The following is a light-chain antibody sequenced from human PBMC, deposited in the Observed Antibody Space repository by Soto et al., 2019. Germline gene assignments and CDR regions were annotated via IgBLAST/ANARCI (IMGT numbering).Light chain of an antibody. J-gene: IGKJ5*01. Sequence: EIVLTQSPATLSLSPGERAILSCRASQNIANDYLTWYQQKPGQAPRLLIYGASTRATGIPARFSGSGSGTEFTLTISSLQSEDFAVYYCQQYNNWPPATFGQGTRLEIK. CDR1: QNIANDY. CDR3: QQYNNWPPAT. V-gene: IGKV3-15*01. CDR2: GAS.